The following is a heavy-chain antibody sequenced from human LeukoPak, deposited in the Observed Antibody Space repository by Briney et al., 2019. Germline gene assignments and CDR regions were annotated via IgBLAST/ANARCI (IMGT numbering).Heavy chain of an antibody. D-gene: IGHD3-16*01. CDR1: GGSITSTTDS. V-gene: IGHV4-39*07. CDR2: IYSSGQS. J-gene: IGHJ4*02. Sequence: PSETLSLTCAVSGGSITSTTDSWAWIRQSPGKGLEWIGSIYSSGQSYYKVSLRSRVTMSVDTSKDLFSLKLTSVTAADTAVYYCGRSAGFVHFDHWGQGTLVTVTS. CDR3: GRSAGFVHFDH.